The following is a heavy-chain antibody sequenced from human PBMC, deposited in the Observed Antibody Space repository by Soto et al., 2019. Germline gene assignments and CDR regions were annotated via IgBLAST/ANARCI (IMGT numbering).Heavy chain of an antibody. CDR3: ARAPDTAMVHFDY. CDR2: IYYSGST. D-gene: IGHD5-18*01. J-gene: IGHJ4*02. Sequence: SETLSLTCTVSGGSISSYYWSWIRQPPGKGLEWIGYIYYSGSTNYNPSLKSRVTISVDTSKNQFSLKLSSVTAVDTAVYYCARAPDTAMVHFDYWGQGTLVTVSS. V-gene: IGHV4-59*01. CDR1: GGSISSYY.